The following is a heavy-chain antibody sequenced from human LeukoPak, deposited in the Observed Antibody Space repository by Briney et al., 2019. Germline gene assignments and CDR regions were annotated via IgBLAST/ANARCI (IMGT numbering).Heavy chain of an antibody. Sequence: KPSETLSLTCTVSGGSISSGGYYWSWIRQHPGKGLEWIGYIYYSGSTYYSPSLKSRVTISVDTSKNQFSLKLSSVTAADTAVYYCAREEGYCSSTSCYNWFDPWGQGTLVTVSS. V-gene: IGHV4-31*03. CDR3: AREEGYCSSTSCYNWFDP. D-gene: IGHD2-2*01. CDR2: IYYSGST. J-gene: IGHJ5*02. CDR1: GGSISSGGYY.